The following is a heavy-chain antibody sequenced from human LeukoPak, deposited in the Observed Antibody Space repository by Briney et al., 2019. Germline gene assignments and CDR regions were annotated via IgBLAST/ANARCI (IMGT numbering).Heavy chain of an antibody. CDR2: ISSSSSYI. Sequence: GGSLRLSCAASGFTFSSYSMNWVRQAPGKGLEWVSSISSSSSYIYYADSVKGRFTISRDNAKNSLYLQMNSLRAEDTAVYYCAREPGRDYYDSGGYYFFDYWGQGSLVTVSS. V-gene: IGHV3-21*01. J-gene: IGHJ4*02. D-gene: IGHD3-22*01. CDR3: AREPGRDYYDSGGYYFFDY. CDR1: GFTFSSYS.